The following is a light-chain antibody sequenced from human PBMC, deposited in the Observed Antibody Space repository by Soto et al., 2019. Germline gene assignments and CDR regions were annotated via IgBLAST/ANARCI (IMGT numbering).Light chain of an antibody. Sequence: QSVLTQPPSASGSPGQSVTISCTGTSSDVGGYNYVSWYQQHPGKAPKLMIYEVSKRPPGVPDRFSGSKSGNTASLTVSGLQAEDEADYYCSSYAGSNNHVVFGGGTKVTVL. CDR1: SSDVGGYNY. CDR3: SSYAGSNNHVV. V-gene: IGLV2-8*01. J-gene: IGLJ2*01. CDR2: EVS.